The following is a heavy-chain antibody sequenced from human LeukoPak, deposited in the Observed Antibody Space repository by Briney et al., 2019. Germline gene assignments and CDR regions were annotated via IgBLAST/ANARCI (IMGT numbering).Heavy chain of an antibody. V-gene: IGHV3-7*01. CDR1: GFTFRTYW. Sequence: GGSLRLSCAASGFTFRTYWMAWVRQAPGKGLEWVATIEQDGSERYYVDSVMGRFTISRDNAKNSLYVQMNSLRGEDTAVYYCAGARGWEFSSWGQGTLVTVSS. CDR3: AGARGWEFSS. CDR2: IEQDGSER. J-gene: IGHJ5*02. D-gene: IGHD1-26*01.